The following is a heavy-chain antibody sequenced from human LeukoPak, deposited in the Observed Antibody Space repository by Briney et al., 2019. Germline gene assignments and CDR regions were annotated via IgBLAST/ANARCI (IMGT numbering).Heavy chain of an antibody. CDR2: TAGGGSRI. Sequence: GGSLRLSCAASGFTFSDYYMSWIRQAPGKGLEWVSYTAGGGSRISYADSVEGRFTTSWDNAVDSLYLQMNSLRAEDTAVYYCASGNGNYGEVAYWGQGTLVAVSS. CDR3: ASGNGNYGEVAY. V-gene: IGHV3-11*04. D-gene: IGHD4-17*01. CDR1: GFTFSDYY. J-gene: IGHJ4*02.